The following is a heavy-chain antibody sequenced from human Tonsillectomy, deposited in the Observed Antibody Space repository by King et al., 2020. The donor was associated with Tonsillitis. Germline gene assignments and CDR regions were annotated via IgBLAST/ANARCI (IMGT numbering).Heavy chain of an antibody. Sequence: VQLVESGGGLIQPGGSLRLSCAVSGLTVSDNYMSWVRQAPGKGLEWVSVIYSGGSTYYADSVKGRFTISRDNSKDTLFLQMNSLRAEDTAVYYCASGLVMAFPFAPWGQGTLVTVSS. V-gene: IGHV3-53*01. D-gene: IGHD3/OR15-3a*01. CDR1: GLTVSDNY. CDR2: IYSGGST. CDR3: ASGLVMAFPFAP. J-gene: IGHJ5*02.